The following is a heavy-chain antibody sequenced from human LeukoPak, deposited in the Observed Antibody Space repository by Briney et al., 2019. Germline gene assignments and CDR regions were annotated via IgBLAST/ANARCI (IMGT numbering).Heavy chain of an antibody. D-gene: IGHD2-2*01. J-gene: IGHJ4*02. CDR3: ARGVPAAIDSYYFDY. V-gene: IGHV4-34*01. CDR1: GGSFSGYY. CDR2: INHSGST. Sequence: SETLSLTCAVYGGSFSGYYWSWIRQPPGKGLEWIGEINHSGSTNYNPSLKSRVTISVDTSKNQFSLKLSSVTAADTAVYYCARGVPAAIDSYYFDYWGQGTLVTVSS.